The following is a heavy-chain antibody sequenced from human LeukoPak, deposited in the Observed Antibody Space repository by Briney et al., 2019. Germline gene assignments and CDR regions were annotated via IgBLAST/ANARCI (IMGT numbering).Heavy chain of an antibody. D-gene: IGHD5-12*01. J-gene: IGHJ4*02. V-gene: IGHV3-30*02. CDR1: GFTFSSYG. CDR3: AKSRFGGATIIYFDY. CDR2: IRYDGSNK. Sequence: PGGSLRLSCAASGFTFSSYGMHWVRQAPGKGLEWVAFIRYDGSNKYYADSVKGRFTISRDNSKNTLYLQMNSLRAEDTAVYYCAKSRFGGATIIYFDYWGQGTLVTVSS.